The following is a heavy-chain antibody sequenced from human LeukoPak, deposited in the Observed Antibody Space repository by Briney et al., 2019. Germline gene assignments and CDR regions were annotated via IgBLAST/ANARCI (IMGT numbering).Heavy chain of an antibody. CDR1: GFTFSSYA. D-gene: IGHD3-22*01. J-gene: IGHJ4*02. CDR3: ARVPGYDSSGYFDY. V-gene: IGHV3-30*04. Sequence: GGSLRLSCAASGFTFSSYAMHWVRQAPGKGLEWVAVISYDGSNKYYADSVKGRFTISRDDSKNTLYLQMNSLRAEDTAVYYCARVPGYDSSGYFDYWGQGTLVTVSS. CDR2: ISYDGSNK.